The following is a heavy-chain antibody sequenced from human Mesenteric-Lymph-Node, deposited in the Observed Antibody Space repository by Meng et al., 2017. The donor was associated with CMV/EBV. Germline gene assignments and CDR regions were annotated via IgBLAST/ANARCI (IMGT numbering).Heavy chain of an antibody. CDR1: GGTFSSYA. V-gene: IGHV1-69*01. D-gene: IGHD3-10*01. Sequence: SGGTFSSYAISWVRQGPGQGLEWVGVISPIFGTANDTKKFQGRVTITADESTSTAYMELSSLRSEDTDVYYCAREGGSGSSGNWFDPWGQGTLVTVSS. CDR2: ISPIFGTA. CDR3: AREGGSGSSGNWFDP. J-gene: IGHJ5*02.